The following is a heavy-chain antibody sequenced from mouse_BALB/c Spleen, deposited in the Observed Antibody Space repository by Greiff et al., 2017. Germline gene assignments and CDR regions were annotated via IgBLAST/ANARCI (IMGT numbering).Heavy chain of an antibody. V-gene: IGHV1-14*01. CDR2: INPYNDGT. J-gene: IGHJ4*01. CDR1: GYTFTSYV. Sequence: VQLQQSGPELVKPGASVKMSCKASGYTFTSYVMHWVKQKPGQGLEWIGYINPYNDGTKYNEKFKGKATLTSDKSSSTAYMELSSLTSEDSAVYFCASYGSPNYYAMDYWGQGTSVTVSS. CDR3: ASYGSPNYYAMDY. D-gene: IGHD1-1*01.